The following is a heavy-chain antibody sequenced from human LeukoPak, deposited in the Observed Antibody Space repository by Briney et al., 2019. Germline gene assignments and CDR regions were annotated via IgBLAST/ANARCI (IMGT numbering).Heavy chain of an antibody. Sequence: SQTLSLTCTVSGGSISSGDYIWTWIRQPPGKGLEWIGRMHYGGSPSYNPSLQSRVTISADTSKNQFSLSLYSVTAADTAVYYCTRGLPSDKIDYWGQGTLVTVSS. CDR1: GGSISSGDYI. J-gene: IGHJ4*02. V-gene: IGHV4-30-4*01. D-gene: IGHD2-15*01. CDR2: MHYGGSP. CDR3: TRGLPSDKIDY.